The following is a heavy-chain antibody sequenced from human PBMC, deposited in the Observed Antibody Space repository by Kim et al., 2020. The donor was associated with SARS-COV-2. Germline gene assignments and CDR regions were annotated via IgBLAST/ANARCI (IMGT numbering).Heavy chain of an antibody. CDR1: GGSISSSSYY. J-gene: IGHJ3*02. V-gene: IGHV4-39*07. D-gene: IGHD3-9*01. CDR3: ARAQKDVYYDILTGDNDAFDI. CDR2: EKDSRSN. Sequence: SETLSLTCTVSGGSISSSSYYWGWMRQRPGIGWVGVVSEKDSRSNYNNPGHNSRSTISVDTSTNQFSLKLSPVTAADTAVYYCARAQKDVYYDILTGDNDAFDIWGPGTMVTVSS.